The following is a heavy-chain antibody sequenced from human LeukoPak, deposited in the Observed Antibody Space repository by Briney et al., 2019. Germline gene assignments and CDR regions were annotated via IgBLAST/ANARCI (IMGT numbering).Heavy chain of an antibody. D-gene: IGHD2-15*01. V-gene: IGHV4-59*12. CDR2: IYYSGST. CDR3: ARVAGYCSGGSCYSGFYYYYYMDV. Sequence: SQTLSLTCTVSGGSISNDYWSWIRQPPGKGLEWIGYIYYSGSTYYNPSLKSRVTISVDTSKNQFSLKLSSVTAADTAVYYCARVAGYCSGGSCYSGFYYYYYMDVWGKGTTVTVSS. J-gene: IGHJ6*03. CDR1: GGSISNDY.